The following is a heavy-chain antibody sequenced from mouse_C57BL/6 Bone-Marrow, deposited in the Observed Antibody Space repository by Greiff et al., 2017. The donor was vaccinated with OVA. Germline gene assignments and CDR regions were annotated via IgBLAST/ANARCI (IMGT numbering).Heavy chain of an antibody. CDR1: GFTFSSYG. D-gene: IGHD1-1*01. J-gene: IGHJ1*03. CDR2: ISSGGSYT. Sequence: DVMLVESGGDLVKPGGSLKLSCAASGFTFSSYGMSWVRQTPDKRLEWVATISSGGSYTYYPDSVKGRFTISRDNAKNTLYLQMSSLKSEDTAMYYCARQYYYGSSRYFDVWGTGTTVTVSS. V-gene: IGHV5-6*02. CDR3: ARQYYYGSSRYFDV.